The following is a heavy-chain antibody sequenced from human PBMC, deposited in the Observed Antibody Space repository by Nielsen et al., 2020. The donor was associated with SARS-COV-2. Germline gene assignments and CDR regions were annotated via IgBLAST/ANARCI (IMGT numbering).Heavy chain of an antibody. CDR3: ASPSAAGPYYFDY. Sequence: SETLSLTCAVSGGSISSSNWWSWVRQPPGKGLEWIGEINHSGSTNYNPSLKSRVTISVDTSKNQFSLKLSSVTAADTAVYYCASPSAAGPYYFDYWGQGTLVTVSS. V-gene: IGHV4-4*02. CDR2: INHSGST. CDR1: GGSISSSNW. D-gene: IGHD6-13*01. J-gene: IGHJ4*02.